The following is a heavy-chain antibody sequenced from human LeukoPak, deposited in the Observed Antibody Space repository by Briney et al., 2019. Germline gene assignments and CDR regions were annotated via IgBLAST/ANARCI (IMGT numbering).Heavy chain of an antibody. CDR2: IYNSGIT. Sequence: ASETLSLTCTVSGGSVSSHFWSWIRQPPGKGLEWIGYIYNSGITNYNPSLKSRVTMSVDTSKNQFSLMLRSVTAADTSVYYCARDHLPAGAPGYYMDVWGKGTTVTVSS. J-gene: IGHJ6*03. D-gene: IGHD4/OR15-4a*01. V-gene: IGHV4-59*02. CDR1: GGSVSSHF. CDR3: ARDHLPAGAPGYYMDV.